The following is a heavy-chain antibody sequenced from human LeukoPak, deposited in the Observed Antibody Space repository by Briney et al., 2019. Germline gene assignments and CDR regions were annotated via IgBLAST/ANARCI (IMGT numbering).Heavy chain of an antibody. J-gene: IGHJ4*02. CDR3: ARRAYGDDSFDY. V-gene: IGHV3-74*01. CDR1: GFTFSSYW. D-gene: IGHD4-17*01. Sequence: TGGSLRLSCAASGFTFSSYWMHWVRQAPGKGLVWVSRINSDGSSTSYADSVKGRFTISRDNAKNSLYLQMNSLRDEDTAVYYCARRAYGDDSFDYWGQGTLVTVSS. CDR2: INSDGSST.